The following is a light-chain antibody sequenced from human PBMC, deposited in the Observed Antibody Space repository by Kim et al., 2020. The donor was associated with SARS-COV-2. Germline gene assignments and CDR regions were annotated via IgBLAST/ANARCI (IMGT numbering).Light chain of an antibody. Sequence: ETVMTQSPATLSVSPGDRATLSCRASQSVYANLAWYQLKPGQAPRLLIYTAATRATGVPVRFSGSGFGTEFTLTISSLQSEDFAIYYCHQYNDWPLYTFGQGTKLEI. CDR3: HQYNDWPLYT. V-gene: IGKV3-15*01. CDR1: QSVYAN. CDR2: TAA. J-gene: IGKJ2*01.